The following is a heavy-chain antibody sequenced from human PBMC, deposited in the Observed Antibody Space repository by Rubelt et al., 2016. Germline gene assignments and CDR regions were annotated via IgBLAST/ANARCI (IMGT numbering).Heavy chain of an antibody. CDR3: ARVGFYYDSGSYVD. Sequence: QVQLVQSGAEVKKPGASVKVSCKASGYTFTSYYMHWVRQAPGQGLEWMGIINTSGGSTTYAQKFQGRVTMTRDTSTSTVYMDLSSLRCEDTAVDYCARVGFYYDSGSYVDWGQGTLVTVSS. J-gene: IGHJ4*02. CDR1: GYTFTSYY. V-gene: IGHV1-46*01. D-gene: IGHD3-10*01. CDR2: INTSGGST.